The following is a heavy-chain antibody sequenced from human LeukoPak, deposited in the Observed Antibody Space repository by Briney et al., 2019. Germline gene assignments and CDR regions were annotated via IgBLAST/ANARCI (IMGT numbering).Heavy chain of an antibody. CDR3: AREIIAVEPRDY. CDR2: IRYDGSNK. J-gene: IGHJ4*02. D-gene: IGHD6-19*01. V-gene: IGHV3-30*02. CDR1: GFTFSSYG. Sequence: PGGSLRLSCAASGFTFSSYGMHWVRQASGKGLEWVAFIRYDGSNKYYADSVKGRFTISRDNSKNTLYLQMNSLRAEDTAVYYCAREIIAVEPRDYWGQGTLVTVSS.